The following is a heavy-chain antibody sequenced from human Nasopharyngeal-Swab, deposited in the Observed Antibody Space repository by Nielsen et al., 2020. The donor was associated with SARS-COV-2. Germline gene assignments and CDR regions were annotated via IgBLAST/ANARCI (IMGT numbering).Heavy chain of an antibody. J-gene: IGHJ4*02. Sequence: SETLSLTCTVSGGSISSYYWSWIRQPPGKGLEWIWCVDSSGSTKYKPSHKSRVTISVDTSKNQFSLKLSSVTAADTAVYYCARGDQGYCSGGSCYYFDYWGQGTLVTISS. CDR3: ARGDQGYCSGGSCYYFDY. V-gene: IGHV4-59*13. CDR1: GGSISSYY. CDR2: VDSSGST. D-gene: IGHD2-15*01.